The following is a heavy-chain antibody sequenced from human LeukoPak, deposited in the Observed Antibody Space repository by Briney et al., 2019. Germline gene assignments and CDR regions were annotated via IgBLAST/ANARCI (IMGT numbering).Heavy chain of an antibody. CDR2: IYTSGST. D-gene: IGHD1-7*01. J-gene: IGHJ5*02. V-gene: IGHV4-61*09. Sequence: PSETLSLTCTVSGGSISSGSYYWSWIRQPAGKGLEWIGHIYTSGSTYYNPSLKSRVTTSVDTSKNQFSLKLSSVTAADTAVYYCARDRAYNWNYGGWFDPWGQGTLVTVSS. CDR3: ARDRAYNWNYGGWFDP. CDR1: GGSISSGSYY.